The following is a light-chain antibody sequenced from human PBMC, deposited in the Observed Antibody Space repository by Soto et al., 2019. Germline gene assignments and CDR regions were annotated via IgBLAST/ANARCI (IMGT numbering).Light chain of an antibody. CDR1: SSVVGGYNY. CDR3: TSSTSGSLYV. Sequence: QSALTQAASVSGSPGQSITISCTGTSSVVGGYNYVSWYQQFPGKVPKLLIYNVSNRPSGVSNRFSGSKSGNTASLTISGLQAEDEADYFCTSSTSGSLYVFGTGTKVTVL. CDR2: NVS. J-gene: IGLJ1*01. V-gene: IGLV2-14*01.